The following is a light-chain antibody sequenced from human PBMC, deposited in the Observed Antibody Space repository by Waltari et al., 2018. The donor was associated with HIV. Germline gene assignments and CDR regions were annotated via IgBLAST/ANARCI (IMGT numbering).Light chain of an antibody. CDR3: CSYAGSTTWV. CDR1: SSDVGSYNV. Sequence: QSALTQPASVSGSPGQSITISCTGTSSDVGSYNVVSWYQQHPGKAPKLMLYEDNKRPSGVSKRFSGSKSGNTASLTISGLQAEDEADYYGCSYAGSTTWVFGGGTKLTVL. J-gene: IGLJ3*02. CDR2: EDN. V-gene: IGLV2-23*01.